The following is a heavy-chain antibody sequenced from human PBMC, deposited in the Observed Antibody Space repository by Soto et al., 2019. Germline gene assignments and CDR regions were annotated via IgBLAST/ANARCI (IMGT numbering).Heavy chain of an antibody. CDR2: IIPIFGTA. CDR1: GGTFSSYA. D-gene: IGHD3-9*01. V-gene: IGHV1-69*01. J-gene: IGHJ6*02. Sequence: QVQLVQSGAEVKKPGSSVKVSCKASGGTFSSYAISWVRQGPGQGLEWMGGIIPIFGTANYAQKFQGIVTITAEESTNTAYMELSSLRSEDTAVYYCARGAILTGYDPRPYYYYYGMDFWGQGTTVPVSS. CDR3: ARGAILTGYDPRPYYYYYGMDF.